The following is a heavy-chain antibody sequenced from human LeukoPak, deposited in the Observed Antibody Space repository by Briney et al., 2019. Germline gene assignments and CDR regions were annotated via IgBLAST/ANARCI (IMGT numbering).Heavy chain of an antibody. CDR2: IIPYNGNT. D-gene: IGHD1-14*01. J-gene: IGHJ4*02. Sequence: GXSXVRQAPGQXXEWMGWIIPYNGNTNYAQNLQGRVSMTTDTSTTTAYMVLTSLASDDTAVYYCARGGTTSWVGSFDHWGQGTLVTVSS. CDR3: ARGGTTSWVGSFDH. CDR1: G. V-gene: IGHV1-18*01.